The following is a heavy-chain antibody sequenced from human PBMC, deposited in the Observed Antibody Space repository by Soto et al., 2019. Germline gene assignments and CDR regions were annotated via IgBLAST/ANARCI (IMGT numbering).Heavy chain of an antibody. Sequence: QVQLVESGGGVVQPGRSLRLSCAASGFTFSSYGMHWVRQAPGKGLEWVAVIWYDGSNKYYADSVKGRFTISRDNSKNTLYLQMNSLRAKDTAVYYCAREYNNYSIGWYFDLWGRGTLVTVSS. CDR1: GFTFSSYG. V-gene: IGHV3-33*01. CDR3: AREYNNYSIGWYFDL. D-gene: IGHD4-4*01. CDR2: IWYDGSNK. J-gene: IGHJ2*01.